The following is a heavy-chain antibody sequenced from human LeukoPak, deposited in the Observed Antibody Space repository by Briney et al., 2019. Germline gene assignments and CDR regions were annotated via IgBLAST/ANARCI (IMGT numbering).Heavy chain of an antibody. J-gene: IGHJ3*02. Sequence: ASVKVSCKASGYTFTSYAMRWVRQAPGQRLEWMGWINAGNGNTKYSQKFQGRVTITRDTSASTAYMELSSLRSEDTAVYYCARVITVRGVMGAFDIWGQGTMVTVSS. CDR1: GYTFTSYA. D-gene: IGHD3-10*01. CDR3: ARVITVRGVMGAFDI. V-gene: IGHV1-3*01. CDR2: INAGNGNT.